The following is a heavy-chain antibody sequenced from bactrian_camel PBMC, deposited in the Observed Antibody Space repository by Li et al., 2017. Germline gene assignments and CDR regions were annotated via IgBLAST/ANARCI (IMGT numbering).Heavy chain of an antibody. Sequence: DVQLVESGGGSVQPGGSLRLACAASGFIFDDYAMGWIRQTPGKGLEWVSAITWNGDTTNYADSVKGRFTISKDNAKNTLYLQMNALKPEDTAMYYCAAGDPLCKGVHELAHWGQGTQVTVS. J-gene: IGHJ4*01. CDR3: AAGDPLCKGVHELAH. CDR2: ITWNGDTT. D-gene: IGHD2*01. V-gene: IGHV3-1*01. CDR1: GFIFDDYA.